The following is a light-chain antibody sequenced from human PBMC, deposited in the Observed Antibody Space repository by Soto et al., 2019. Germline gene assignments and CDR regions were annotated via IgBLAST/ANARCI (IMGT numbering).Light chain of an antibody. CDR3: AAWDDSLNGVV. CDR1: SSNIRSNT. Sequence: QSVLTQPPSASGTPGPRVTISCSGSSSNIRSNTVSWYQQLPGTAPKLLIYSNNQRPSGVPDRFSGSKSGTSASLAISGLQSEDESDYYCAAWDDSLNGVVFGGGTKLTVL. J-gene: IGLJ2*01. V-gene: IGLV1-44*01. CDR2: SNN.